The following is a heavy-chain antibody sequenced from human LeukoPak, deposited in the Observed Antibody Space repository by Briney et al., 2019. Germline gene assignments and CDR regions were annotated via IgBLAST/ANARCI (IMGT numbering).Heavy chain of an antibody. V-gene: IGHV3-48*03. Sequence: QPGGSLRLSCAASGFTFSSYEMNWVRQAPGKGLEWVSYISSSGSTIYYADSVKGRFTISRDNAKNSLYLQMNSLRAEDTAVYYCARAKDSSGYYSYYYYYMDVWGKGTTVTVSS. CDR2: ISSSGSTI. CDR1: GFTFSSYE. CDR3: ARAKDSSGYYSYYYYYMDV. J-gene: IGHJ6*03. D-gene: IGHD3-22*01.